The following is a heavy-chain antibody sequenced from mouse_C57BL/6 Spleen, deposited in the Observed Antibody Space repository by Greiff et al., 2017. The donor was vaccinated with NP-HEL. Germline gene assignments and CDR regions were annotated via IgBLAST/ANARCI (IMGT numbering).Heavy chain of an antibody. CDR2: ISSGGSYT. J-gene: IGHJ1*03. D-gene: IGHD1-1*01. CDR1: GFTFSSYG. CDR3: ARNYGSSYVWYFDV. V-gene: IGHV5-6*01. Sequence: EVKLVESGGDLVKPGGSLKLSCAASGFTFSSYGMSWVRQTPDKRLEWVATISSGGSYTYYPDSVKGRFTISRDNAKNTLYLQMSSLKSEDAAMYYCARNYGSSYVWYFDVWGTGTTVTVSS.